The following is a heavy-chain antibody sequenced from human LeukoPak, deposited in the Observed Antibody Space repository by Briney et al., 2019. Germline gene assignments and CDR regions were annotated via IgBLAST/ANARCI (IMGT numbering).Heavy chain of an antibody. V-gene: IGHV4-34*01. CDR3: ARGSGYSYNEYFFDN. D-gene: IGHD5-18*01. J-gene: IGHJ4*02. Sequence: SETLSLTCAVYGGSFSGYYWSWIRQPPGKGLEWIGEINHSGSTNYNPSLKSRVTISVDTSKNQFSLKLSSVTAADTALYYCARGSGYSYNEYFFDNWGQGTLVTVSS. CDR2: INHSGST. CDR1: GGSFSGYY.